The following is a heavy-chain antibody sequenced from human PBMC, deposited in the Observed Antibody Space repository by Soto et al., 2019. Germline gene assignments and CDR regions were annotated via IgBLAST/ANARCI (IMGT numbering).Heavy chain of an antibody. V-gene: IGHV4-39*01. CDR1: GGSVSSSNYY. D-gene: IGHD3-9*01. CDR3: ARLEGLATISYYFHY. J-gene: IGHJ4*02. CDR2: IYYSGST. Sequence: QLQLQESGPGLVKPSETLSLTCTVSGGSVSSSNYYWGWIRQSPGKGLEWIGSIYYSGSTYYNPSLERRVTISVDKSKNQFSLKVISVTAADTAVYYCARLEGLATISYYFHYRGQGTLVTVSS.